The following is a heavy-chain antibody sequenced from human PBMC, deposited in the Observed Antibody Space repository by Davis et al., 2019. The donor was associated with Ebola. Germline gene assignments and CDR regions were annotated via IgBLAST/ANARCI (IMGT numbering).Heavy chain of an antibody. D-gene: IGHD5-18*01. Sequence: GESLKISCGASGFTFKSFDMNWVRQAPGKGLEWVSLTFSGGGTNYADSVKGRFTISRDNLNNVLYLQMNSLTVEDTAVYYCGRGGYDDGSLEHWGQGTLVTVSS. V-gene: IGHV3-53*01. CDR1: GFTFKSFD. J-gene: IGHJ4*02. CDR2: TFSGGGT. CDR3: GRGGYDDGSLEH.